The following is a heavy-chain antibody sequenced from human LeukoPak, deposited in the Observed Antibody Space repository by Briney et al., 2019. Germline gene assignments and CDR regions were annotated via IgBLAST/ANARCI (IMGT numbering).Heavy chain of an antibody. J-gene: IGHJ4*02. CDR2: IYYSGST. D-gene: IGHD3-22*01. CDR3: AAAYYYDSSGYYSR. V-gene: IGHV4-59*01. Sequence: SETLSLTCTVSGGSISSYYWSWIRQPRGKGLEWIGYIYYSGSTNYNPSLKSRVTISVDTSKNQFSLKLSSVTAADTAVYYCAAAYYYDSSGYYSRWGQGTLVTVSS. CDR1: GGSISSYY.